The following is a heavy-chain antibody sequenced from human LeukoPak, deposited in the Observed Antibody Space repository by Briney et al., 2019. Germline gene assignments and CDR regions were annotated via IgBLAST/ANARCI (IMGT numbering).Heavy chain of an antibody. CDR1: GGTFSSYA. D-gene: IGHD6-6*01. Sequence: GASVKVSCKASGGTFSSYAISWVRQAPGQGLEWMGGIIPIFGTANYAQKFQGRVTITADESTSTAYMELSSLRSEDTAVYYCARLAARHGGDAFGIWGQGTMVTVSS. CDR2: IIPIFGTA. V-gene: IGHV1-69*01. CDR3: ARLAARHGGDAFGI. J-gene: IGHJ3*02.